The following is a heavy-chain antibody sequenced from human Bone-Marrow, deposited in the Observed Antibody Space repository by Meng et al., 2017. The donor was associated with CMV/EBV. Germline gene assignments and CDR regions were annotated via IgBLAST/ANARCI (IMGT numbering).Heavy chain of an antibody. CDR3: ARDSGVIIDRYYYYYGMDV. CDR1: GFTFDDYG. V-gene: IGHV3-20*04. D-gene: IGHD3-10*01. CDR2: INWNGGST. J-gene: IGHJ6*02. Sequence: GESLKISCAASGFTFDDYGMSWVRQAPGKGLEWVSGINWNGGSTGYADSVKGRFTLSRDNAKNSLYLQMNSLRAEDTALYYCARDSGVIIDRYYYYYGMDVWGQGTTVTVSS.